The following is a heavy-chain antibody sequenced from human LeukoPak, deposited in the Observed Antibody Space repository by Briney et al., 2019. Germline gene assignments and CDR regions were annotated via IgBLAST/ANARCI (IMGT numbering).Heavy chain of an antibody. D-gene: IGHD3-10*01. CDR2: ISASGDAT. CDR1: GFTFSSYA. CDR3: ARVLYGSGRDDDY. V-gene: IGHV3-23*01. Sequence: TGGSLRLSCAASGFTFSSYAMSWVRQTPGRGLEWVSAISASGDATYYADSVKGRFTISRDNAKNSLYLQMNSLRAEDTAVYYCARVLYGSGRDDDYWGQGTLVTVSS. J-gene: IGHJ4*02.